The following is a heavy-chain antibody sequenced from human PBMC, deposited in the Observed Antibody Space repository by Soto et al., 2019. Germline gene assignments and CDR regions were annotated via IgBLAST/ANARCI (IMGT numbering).Heavy chain of an antibody. CDR1: GLSFSNYG. J-gene: IGHJ6*02. D-gene: IGHD1-1*01. CDR2: ISTGGGAI. Sequence: EVQLVESGGGLVQPGGSLRLSCAASGLSFSNYGMNWVRRAPGKGLEWISYISTGGGAIYYADSVKGRFTISRDNAKNSLNLQMNGLRDEDTAVYYCARTTGFRAHYGMDVWGQGTTVTVSS. V-gene: IGHV3-48*02. CDR3: ARTTGFRAHYGMDV.